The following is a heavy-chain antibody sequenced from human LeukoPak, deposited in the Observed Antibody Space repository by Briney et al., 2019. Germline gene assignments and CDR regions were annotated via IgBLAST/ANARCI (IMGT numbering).Heavy chain of an antibody. J-gene: IGHJ4*02. CDR3: ARDPYRGFDY. V-gene: IGHV3-48*03. D-gene: IGHD2-2*01. CDR2: ISSSGSTI. CDR1: GFTFSSYE. Sequence: GGSLRLSCAASGFTFSSYEMNWVRQAPGKGLEWVSYISSSGSTIYYADSVKGRFTISRDNSRNSLYLQMNSLRAEHTAVYYCARDPYRGFDYWGQGTLVTVSS.